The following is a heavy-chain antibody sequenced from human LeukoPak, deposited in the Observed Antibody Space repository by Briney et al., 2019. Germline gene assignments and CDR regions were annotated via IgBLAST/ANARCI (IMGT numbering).Heavy chain of an antibody. D-gene: IGHD3-22*01. J-gene: IGHJ4*02. CDR2: ISSSSSYI. CDR3: ARVRYYYDSSGD. CDR1: GFTFSSYS. Sequence: GGSLRLSCAASGFTFSSYSMNWVRQAPGKGLEWVSSISSSSSYIYYADSVKGRSTISRDNAKNSLYLQMNSLRAEDTAVYYCARVRYYYDSSGDWGQGTLVTVSS. V-gene: IGHV3-21*01.